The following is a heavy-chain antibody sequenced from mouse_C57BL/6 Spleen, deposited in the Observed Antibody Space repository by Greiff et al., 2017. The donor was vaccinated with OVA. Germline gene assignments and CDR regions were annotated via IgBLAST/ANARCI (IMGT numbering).Heavy chain of an antibody. D-gene: IGHD1-1*01. CDR2: IHPSDSDT. CDR1: GYTFTSYW. Sequence: VQLQESGAELVKPGASVKVSCKASGYTFTSYWMHWVQQRPGQGLEWLGRIHPSDSDTNYNQKFKGKATLTVDKSSSTAYMQLSSLTSEDSAVYYCAIWRYGSSTYAMDDWGQGTSVTVSS. CDR3: AIWRYGSSTYAMDD. V-gene: IGHV1-74*04. J-gene: IGHJ4*01.